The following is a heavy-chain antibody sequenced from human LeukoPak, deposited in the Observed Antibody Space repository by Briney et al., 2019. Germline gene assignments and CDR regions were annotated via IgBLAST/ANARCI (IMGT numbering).Heavy chain of an antibody. CDR1: GGSINSDY. V-gene: IGHV4-59*01. J-gene: IGHJ4*02. Sequence: SETLSLTCTVSGGSINSDYWSWLRQPPGKGPEWIGYIYYSGSTTYSPSLKSRLTISVDTSRNQFSLSLISVTAADTAVYYCARGGQLAVPDPFDSWGQGTLVTVSS. CDR2: IYYSGST. CDR3: ARGGQLAVPDPFDS. D-gene: IGHD6-19*01.